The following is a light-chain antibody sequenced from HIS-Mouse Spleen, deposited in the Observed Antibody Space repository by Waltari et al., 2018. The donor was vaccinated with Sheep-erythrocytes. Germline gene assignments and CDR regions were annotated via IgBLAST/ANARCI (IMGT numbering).Light chain of an antibody. CDR1: SSDVGGYNY. V-gene: IGLV2-11*01. CDR3: CSYAGSYNHV. CDR2: EVS. Sequence: QSALTQPRSVSGSPGQSVTISCTGTSSDVGGYNYVSWYQQHPGKAPKLMIYEVSKRPSGVPGRFSGSKAGNTASLTISGLQAEDEADYYCCSYAGSYNHVFATGTKFTVL. J-gene: IGLJ1*01.